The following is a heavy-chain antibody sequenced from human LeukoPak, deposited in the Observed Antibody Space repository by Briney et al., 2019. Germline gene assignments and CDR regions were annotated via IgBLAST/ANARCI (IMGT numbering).Heavy chain of an antibody. CDR2: INPNSGGT. J-gene: IGHJ6*02. Sequence: ASVNVSCKPSVYTFTGYYMHWVRQAPRQGLEWMGWINPNSGGTNYAQKFQGRVTMTRDTSISTAYMELSRLRSDDTAVYYCARDLKSTVTLDYYYYGMDVWGQGTTVTVSS. V-gene: IGHV1-2*02. D-gene: IGHD4-17*01. CDR1: VYTFTGYY. CDR3: ARDLKSTVTLDYYYYGMDV.